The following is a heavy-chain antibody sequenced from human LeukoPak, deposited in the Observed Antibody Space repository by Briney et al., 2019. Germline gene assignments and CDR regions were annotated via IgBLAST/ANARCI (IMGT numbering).Heavy chain of an antibody. Sequence: GGSLRLSCAASGFTVSSNDMTWVRQTPGRGLEWVSIIYSGGNAYYADSVKGRFTISRDNSKNTLYLQMNSLRAEDTAVFYCARDRPGDGYFDYWGQGTLVTVSS. CDR2: IYSGGNA. CDR1: GFTVSSND. D-gene: IGHD3-10*01. CDR3: ARDRPGDGYFDY. J-gene: IGHJ4*02. V-gene: IGHV3-66*01.